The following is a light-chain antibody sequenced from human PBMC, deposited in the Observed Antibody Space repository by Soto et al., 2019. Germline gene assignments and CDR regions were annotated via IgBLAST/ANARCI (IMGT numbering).Light chain of an antibody. Sequence: DIQMTQSPSSLSASVGDRVTITCRASPSISNYLNWYQQKPGKAPKLLIYAASSLQSGVPSRFSGSGSGTDFTLTISSLQPEDFATYYCQQSYSTPRLTFGPGTKVDIK. CDR3: QQSYSTPRLT. CDR1: PSISNY. CDR2: AAS. J-gene: IGKJ3*01. V-gene: IGKV1-39*01.